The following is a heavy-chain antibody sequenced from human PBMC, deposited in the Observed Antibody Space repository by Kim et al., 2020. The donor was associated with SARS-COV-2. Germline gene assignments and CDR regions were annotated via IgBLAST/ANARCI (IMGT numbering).Heavy chain of an antibody. CDR2: IYPGDYDT. D-gene: IGHD6-6*01. CDR1: GYIFTSYW. Sequence: GESLKISCKGSGYIFTSYWIGWVRQMPGKGLEWMGIIYPGDYDTRYSPSFQGQVTISADKSISTAYLQWSSLKASDTAMYYCARQPPYSSSSGYGMDVWGQGTTVTVSS. CDR3: ARQPPYSSSSGYGMDV. J-gene: IGHJ6*02. V-gene: IGHV5-51*01.